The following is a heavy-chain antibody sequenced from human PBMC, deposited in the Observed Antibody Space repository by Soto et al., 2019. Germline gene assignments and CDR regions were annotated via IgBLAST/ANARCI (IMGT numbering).Heavy chain of an antibody. J-gene: IGHJ4*02. CDR2: INANNGNT. Sequence: QVQLVQSGAEVKKPGASVKVSCKASGYTFTSYGLSWVRQAPGQGLEWMGWINANNGNTKYAQKLQGRVTMTTDPSTTTAYMELRSLRSADTAVYYCARDLNLGLGDYWGQGTLVTVSS. V-gene: IGHV1-18*01. CDR1: GYTFTSYG. D-gene: IGHD7-27*01. CDR3: ARDLNLGLGDY.